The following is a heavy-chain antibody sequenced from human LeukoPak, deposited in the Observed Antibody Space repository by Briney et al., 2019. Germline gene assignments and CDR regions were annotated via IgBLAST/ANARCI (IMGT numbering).Heavy chain of an antibody. CDR3: ARGAYSSTSCYKGAFDM. CDR2: IYYSGST. D-gene: IGHD2-2*02. J-gene: IGHJ3*02. CDR1: GGSINNYY. Sequence: SETLSLTYSVSGGSINNYYWNWIRQPPGKGLEWIGYIYYSGSTRYNPSLQSRVTMSVDTSRNQFSLNLSSVTAADTAVYYCARGAYSSTSCYKGAFDMWGHGTVVTVSS. V-gene: IGHV4-59*12.